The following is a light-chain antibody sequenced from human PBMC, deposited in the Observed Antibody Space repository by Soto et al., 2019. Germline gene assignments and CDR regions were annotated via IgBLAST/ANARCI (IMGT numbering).Light chain of an antibody. J-gene: IGKJ4*01. Sequence: EIALTQSPGTLSLSPGERATLSCRASQSLRNNYLAWYQQKPGQTPRLLIHSASSRATGIPDRFSGSGSGTDFTLTISRLEPEDFAVYYCQQFNNSPLTFGGGTKVEIK. CDR2: SAS. CDR3: QQFNNSPLT. V-gene: IGKV3-20*01. CDR1: QSLRNNY.